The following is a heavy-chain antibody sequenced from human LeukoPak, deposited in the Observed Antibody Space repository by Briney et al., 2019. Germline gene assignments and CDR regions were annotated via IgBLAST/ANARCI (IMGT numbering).Heavy chain of an antibody. V-gene: IGHV4-59*01. CDR3: ARVRGVIISLFDY. CDR1: GGSISSYY. J-gene: IGHJ4*02. D-gene: IGHD3-10*01. Sequence: SETLSLTCTVSGGSISSYYGSWIRQPPGKGLEWIGYIYYSGSTNYNPSLKSRVTISVDTSKNQFSLKLSSVTAADTAVYYCARVRGVIISLFDYWGQGTLVTVSS. CDR2: IYYSGST.